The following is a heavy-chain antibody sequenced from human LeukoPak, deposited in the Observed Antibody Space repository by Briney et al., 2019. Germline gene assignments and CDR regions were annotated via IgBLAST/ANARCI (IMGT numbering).Heavy chain of an antibody. CDR1: EFTFSSYA. Sequence: GGSLRLSCAASEFTFSSYAMHWVRQAPGKGLEWVAVISYDGSNKYYADSVKGRFTISRDNSKNTLYLQMNSLRAEDTAVYYCARDLATAFDYWGQGTLVTVSS. CDR3: ARDLATAFDY. CDR2: ISYDGSNK. D-gene: IGHD6-13*01. V-gene: IGHV3-30-3*01. J-gene: IGHJ4*02.